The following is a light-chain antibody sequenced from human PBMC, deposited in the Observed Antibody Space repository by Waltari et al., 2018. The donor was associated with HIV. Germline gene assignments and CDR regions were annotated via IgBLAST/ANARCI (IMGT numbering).Light chain of an antibody. CDR2: ANI. CDR1: TSNIGNNH. V-gene: IGLV1-51*01. CDR3: ATWDSSLSVVL. Sequence: QSVLTQPPSVSAPPGQKVTISCSGNTSNIGNNHVSWYRHVPELAPKLLLFANIKRPSGSPARFSGSKADTAATLGITGLQTGDEADYYCATWDSSLSVVLFGGGTKLTVL. J-gene: IGLJ2*01.